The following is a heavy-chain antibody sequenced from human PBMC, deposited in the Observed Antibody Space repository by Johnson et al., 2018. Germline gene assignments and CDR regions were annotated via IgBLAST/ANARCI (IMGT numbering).Heavy chain of an antibody. V-gene: IGHV3-13*01. CDR1: GFTFRRYD. Sequence: VQLVQSGGGLVQPGGSLRLSCAASGFTFRRYDMHWVRQDTGKGLEWVATINTAGDTYYPGSVKGRFTISRENAKNSLYLQMNSLRAGDTAVYYCAKDRLRGVSYYGMDVWGQGTTVTVSS. D-gene: IGHD3-10*01. CDR3: AKDRLRGVSYYGMDV. J-gene: IGHJ6*02. CDR2: INTAGDT.